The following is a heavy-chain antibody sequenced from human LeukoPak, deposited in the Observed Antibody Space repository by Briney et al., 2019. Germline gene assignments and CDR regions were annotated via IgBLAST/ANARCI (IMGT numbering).Heavy chain of an antibody. J-gene: IGHJ6*02. V-gene: IGHV3-30*02. CDR3: AKDLRPVVTGYGMDV. CDR1: GFTFSSYG. Sequence: GGSLRLSCAASGFTFSSYGMHWVRQAPGKGLEWVAVIWYDGSNKYYADSVKGRFTISRDNSKNTLYLQMNSLRSEDTAVYYCAKDLRPVVTGYGMDVWGQGTTVTVSS. CDR2: IWYDGSNK. D-gene: IGHD1-14*01.